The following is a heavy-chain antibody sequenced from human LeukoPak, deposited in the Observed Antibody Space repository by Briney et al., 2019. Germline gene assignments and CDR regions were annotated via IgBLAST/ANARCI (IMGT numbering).Heavy chain of an antibody. CDR3: ARDLSYNGNYCLVY. Sequence: QPGRSLRLSCAASGFTFSSYGMHWVRQAPGKGLEWVAVIWYDGRHKYYADSVKGRFIISRDNSRNILYLQMNSLRVEDTTVYYCARDLSYNGNYCLVYWGQGTLVTVSS. J-gene: IGHJ4*02. CDR2: IWYDGRHK. CDR1: GFTFSSYG. D-gene: IGHD1-26*01. V-gene: IGHV3-33*08.